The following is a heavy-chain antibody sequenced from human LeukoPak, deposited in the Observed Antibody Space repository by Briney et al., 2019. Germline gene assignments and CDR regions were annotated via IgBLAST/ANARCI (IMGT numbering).Heavy chain of an antibody. Sequence: TGGSLRLSCAASGFTFSSYAMSWVRQAPGKGLEWVASINLDESEKYYVDSVNGRFTISRDNANNSLYLQVSNLRVEDTSVYYCARDPDNRRFFDSWGQGTLVTVSS. CDR2: INLDESEK. J-gene: IGHJ4*02. V-gene: IGHV3-7*01. CDR1: GFTFSSYA. D-gene: IGHD5-24*01. CDR3: ARDPDNRRFFDS.